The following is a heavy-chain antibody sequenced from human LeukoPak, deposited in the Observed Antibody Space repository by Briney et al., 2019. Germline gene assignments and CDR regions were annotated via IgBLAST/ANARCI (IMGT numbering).Heavy chain of an antibody. CDR3: ARQQNDY. V-gene: IGHV4-39*01. CDR1: GGSISSGDYY. CDR2: INHSGRI. Sequence: SETLSLTCTVSGGSISSGDYYWSWIRQPPGKGLEWIGEINHSGRINYNPSLKSRVTISVDTSKNQFSLKLSSVTAADTAVYYCARQQNDYWGQGTLVTVSS. J-gene: IGHJ4*02.